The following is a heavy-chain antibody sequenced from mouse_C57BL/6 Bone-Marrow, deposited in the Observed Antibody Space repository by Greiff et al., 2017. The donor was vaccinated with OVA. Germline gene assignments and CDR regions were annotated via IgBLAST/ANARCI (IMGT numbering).Heavy chain of an antibody. V-gene: IGHV1-76*01. CDR2: IYPGSGNT. D-gene: IGHD2-4*01. CDR3: ARDDYGSYAMDD. J-gene: IGHJ4*01. CDR1: GYTFTDYY. Sequence: VQLQQSGAELVRPGASVKLSCKASGYTFTDYYINWVKQRPGQGLEWIARIYPGSGNTYYNEKFKGKATLTAEKSSSTAYMQLSSLTSEDSAVYFCARDDYGSYAMDDWGQGTSVTVSS.